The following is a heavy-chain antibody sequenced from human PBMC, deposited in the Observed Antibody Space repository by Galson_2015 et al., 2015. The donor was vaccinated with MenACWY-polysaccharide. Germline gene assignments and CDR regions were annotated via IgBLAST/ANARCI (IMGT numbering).Heavy chain of an antibody. J-gene: IGHJ4*02. D-gene: IGHD4-17*01. CDR1: GYTFINYD. V-gene: IGHV1-8*01. CDR3: ARTNGDFDF. CDR2: MNPKSGYS. Sequence: SVKVSCKASGYTFINYDINWVRLAPGQGLEWMAWMNPKSGYSGYAQKFHGRVTLTKDTSISTAYLELSSLRSEDTAMYYCARTNGDFDFWGQGTLITVSS.